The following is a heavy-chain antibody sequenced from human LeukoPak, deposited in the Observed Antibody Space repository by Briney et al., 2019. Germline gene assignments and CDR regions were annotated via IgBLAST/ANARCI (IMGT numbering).Heavy chain of an antibody. CDR3: AREGDYGGYFDY. D-gene: IGHD4-17*01. CDR1: GGTFSSYA. V-gene: IGHV1-18*04. J-gene: IGHJ4*02. CDR2: ISAYNGNT. Sequence: ASVTVSCTASGGTFSSYAISWVRQAPGQGLEWMGWISAYNGNTNYAQKLQGRVTMTTDTSTSTAYMELRSLRSDDTAVYYCAREGDYGGYFDYWGQGTLVTVSS.